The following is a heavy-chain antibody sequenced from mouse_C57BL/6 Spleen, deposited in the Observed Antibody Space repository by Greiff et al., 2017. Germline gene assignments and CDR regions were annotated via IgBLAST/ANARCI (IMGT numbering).Heavy chain of an antibody. CDR3: ARLDGYYGEDAMDY. Sequence: QVQLQQPGAELVRPGTSVKLSCKASGYTFTSYWMHWVKQRPGQGLEWIGVIDPSDSYTNYNQKFKGKATLTVDTSSSTAYMQLSSLTSEDSAVYYCARLDGYYGEDAMDYWGQGTSVTVSS. D-gene: IGHD2-3*01. CDR2: IDPSDSYT. J-gene: IGHJ4*01. CDR1: GYTFTSYW. V-gene: IGHV1-59*01.